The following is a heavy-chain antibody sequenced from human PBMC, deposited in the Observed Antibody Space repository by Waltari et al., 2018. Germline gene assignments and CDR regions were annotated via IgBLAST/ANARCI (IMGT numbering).Heavy chain of an antibody. J-gene: IGHJ3*02. CDR3: VRPGSTVTPRAFDI. V-gene: IGHV4-39*01. D-gene: IGHD4-17*01. CDR1: GGSMSSSYN. CDR2: MYYTGGT. Sequence: QLQLQESGPGLVKPSETLSPNCPSSGGSMSSSYNWAWVRQPPGKGLAWVGTMYYTGGTYNNPSLESRLTMSIDTSKNQFSLKLSYVTASDTAFYYCVRPGSTVTPRAFDIWGQGIKVTVSS.